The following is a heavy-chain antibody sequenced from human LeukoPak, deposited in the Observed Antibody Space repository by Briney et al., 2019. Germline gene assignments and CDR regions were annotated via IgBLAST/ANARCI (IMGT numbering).Heavy chain of an antibody. V-gene: IGHV3-7*01. Sequence: GGSLRLPCVDSGVTFSNYWMNWVRQAPGKGLEWVANITQDGSEKYYVDSVKGRFTISRDTAKKSLYLQMDSLRAQDTAVYYCARDWVFWGQGTLVIVSS. J-gene: IGHJ1*01. CDR2: ITQDGSEK. CDR3: ARDWVF. D-gene: IGHD2-8*01. CDR1: GVTFSNYW.